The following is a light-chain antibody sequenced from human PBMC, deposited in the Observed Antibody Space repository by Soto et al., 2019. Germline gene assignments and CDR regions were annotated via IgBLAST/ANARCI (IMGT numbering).Light chain of an antibody. J-gene: IGLJ2*01. CDR3: QVWESSGDRAGE. Sequence: SYELTQPPSVSLAPGQTARITCGGNNIGSKSVHWYQQQPGQAPVLVVYDDSDRPSGIPERFSGSNSGNTATLTISRVAAGDEADYYCQVWESSGDRAGEFGGGTKLTVL. CDR1: NIGSKS. CDR2: DDS. V-gene: IGLV3-21*02.